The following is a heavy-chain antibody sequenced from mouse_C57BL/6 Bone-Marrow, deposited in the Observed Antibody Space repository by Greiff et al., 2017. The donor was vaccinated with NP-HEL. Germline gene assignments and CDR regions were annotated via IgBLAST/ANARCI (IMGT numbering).Heavy chain of an antibody. CDR3: TYDYDVFYYFDY. D-gene: IGHD2-4*01. J-gene: IGHJ2*01. V-gene: IGHV6-3*01. CDR1: GFTFSNYW. Sequence: EVKLMESGGGLVQPGGSMKLSCVASGFTFSNYWMNWVRQSPEKGLEWVAQIRLKSDNYATHYAESVKGRFTISRDDSKSSVYLQMNNLRAEDTGIYYCTYDYDVFYYFDYWGQGTTLTVSS. CDR2: IRLKSDNYAT.